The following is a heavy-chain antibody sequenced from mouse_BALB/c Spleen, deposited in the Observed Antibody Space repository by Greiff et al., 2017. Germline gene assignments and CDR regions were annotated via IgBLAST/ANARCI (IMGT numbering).Heavy chain of an antibody. CDR2: ISYSGST. D-gene: IGHD2-10*01. Sequence: EVKLQESGPGLVKPSQSLSLTCTVTGYSITSDYAWNWIRQFPGNKLEWMGYISYSGSTSYNPSLKSRISITRDTSKNQFFLQLNSVTTEDTATYYCARQPYYGNYDGFDYYAMDYWGQGTSVTVSS. CDR1: GYSITSDYA. CDR3: ARQPYYGNYDGFDYYAMDY. J-gene: IGHJ4*01. V-gene: IGHV3-2*02.